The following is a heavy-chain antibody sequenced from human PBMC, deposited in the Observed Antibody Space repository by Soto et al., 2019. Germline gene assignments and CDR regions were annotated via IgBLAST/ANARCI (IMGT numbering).Heavy chain of an antibody. V-gene: IGHV3-30*03. CDR1: GFTFNNYG. D-gene: IGHD5-12*01. Sequence: GGSLRLSCAASGFTFNNYGIHWVRQAPGKGLEWVALISFDGRSEYYGDSVKGRFTVSRDNFKNMLYLQMNNLGTEDTALYYCARDMRGYNYGPLDYWGQGVLVTVSS. J-gene: IGHJ4*02. CDR2: ISFDGRSE. CDR3: ARDMRGYNYGPLDY.